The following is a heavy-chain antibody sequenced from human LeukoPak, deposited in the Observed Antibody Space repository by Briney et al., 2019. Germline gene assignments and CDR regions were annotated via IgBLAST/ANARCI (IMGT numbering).Heavy chain of an antibody. D-gene: IGHD2-2*01. CDR2: IYYSGST. CDR1: GGSISSYY. CDR3: ARTSLCSSTSCYYRGSDDAFDI. J-gene: IGHJ3*02. V-gene: IGHV4-59*12. Sequence: KPSETLSLTCTVSGGSISSYYWSWIRQPPGKGLEWIGYIYYSGSTNYNPSLKSRITMSVDTSKNQFSLKLSSVTAADTAVYYCARTSLCSSTSCYYRGSDDAFDIWGQGTMVTVSS.